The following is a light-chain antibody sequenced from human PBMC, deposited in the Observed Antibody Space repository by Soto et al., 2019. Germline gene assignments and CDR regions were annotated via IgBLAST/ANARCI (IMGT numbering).Light chain of an antibody. CDR3: QQYNNWPPAYT. J-gene: IGKJ2*01. CDR1: QSVSSN. V-gene: IGKV3-15*01. CDR2: GAS. Sequence: EIVMTQSPATLSVSPGERATLSCRASQSVSSNLAWYQQKPGQAPRLLIYGASTSTTGIPARFSGSGSGTAVTITISSLQPEDFAVYYCQQYNNWPPAYTFGQGTKLEIK.